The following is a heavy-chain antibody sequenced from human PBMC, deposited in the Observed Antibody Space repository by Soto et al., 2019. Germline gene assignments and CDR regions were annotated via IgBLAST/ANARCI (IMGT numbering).Heavy chain of an antibody. V-gene: IGHV3-23*01. Sequence: PGGSLRLSCAASGFTFSSYAMSWVRQAPGKGLEWVSDISSSGGGKYYADSVTGRFTISRDNAKKSLYLQMNSLRDEDTAVYYCARDNVFQYWGQGVLVTVSS. CDR1: GFTFSSYA. J-gene: IGHJ1*01. CDR3: ARDNVFQY. CDR2: ISSSGGGK.